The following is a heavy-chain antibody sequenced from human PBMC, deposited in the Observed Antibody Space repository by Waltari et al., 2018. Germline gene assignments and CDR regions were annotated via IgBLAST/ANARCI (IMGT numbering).Heavy chain of an antibody. D-gene: IGHD3-22*01. V-gene: IGHV1-24*01. CDR2: LDPEDGET. CDR1: GYTLTELS. Sequence: QVQLVQSGAEVKKPGASVKVSCKVSGYTLTELSMHWVRQAPGKGLEWMGGLDPEDGETIYAQKFQGRVTMTEDTSTDTAYMELSSLRSEDTAVYYCATWGKYYYDSSGYHEGYYFDYWGQGTLVTVSS. J-gene: IGHJ4*02. CDR3: ATWGKYYYDSSGYHEGYYFDY.